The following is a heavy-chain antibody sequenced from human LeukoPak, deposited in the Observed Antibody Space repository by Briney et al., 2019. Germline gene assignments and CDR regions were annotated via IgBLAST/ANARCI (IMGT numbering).Heavy chain of an antibody. Sequence: PSETLSLTCTVSGGSISSSSYYWGWIPHPQGRGLEGIGSIYYSGSTYYNPSLKSRVTISVDTSKNQFSLKLSSVTAADTAVYYCASLSAAMGYFDYWGQGTLVTVSS. V-gene: IGHV4-39*01. D-gene: IGHD2-2*01. J-gene: IGHJ4*02. CDR3: ASLSAAMGYFDY. CDR1: GGSISSSSYY. CDR2: IYYSGST.